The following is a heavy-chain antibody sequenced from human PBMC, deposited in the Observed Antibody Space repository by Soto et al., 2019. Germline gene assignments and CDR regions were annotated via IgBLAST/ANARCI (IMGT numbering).Heavy chain of an antibody. CDR1: GASVSVYY. D-gene: IGHD1-26*01. V-gene: IGHV4-59*02. CDR3: ARGVGSSPPQY. CDR2: IYASGSP. Sequence: ESLSPSCAISGASVSVYYWSGIRQSTGQGLEWIGYIYASGSPYYNPSLRSRVTISADTSKHQISMKLTSPTAADTAVYYCARGVGSSPPQYWGRGTMVTVPQ. J-gene: IGHJ4*02.